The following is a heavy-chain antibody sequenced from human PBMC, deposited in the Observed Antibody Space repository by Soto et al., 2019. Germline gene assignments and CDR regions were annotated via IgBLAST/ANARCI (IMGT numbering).Heavy chain of an antibody. V-gene: IGHV4-39*01. J-gene: IGHJ6*03. D-gene: IGHD3-16*01. CDR3: ASQIRGGLNYYYMDV. CDR1: GGSISSSSYY. CDR2: IYYSGST. Sequence: QLQLQESGPGLVKPSETLSLTCTVSGGSISSSSYYWGWIRQPPGKGLEWIGSIYYSGSTYYNPSLKSRVTLSGDTSKNQCSLQLSSVTAADTAVYYCASQIRGGLNYYYMDVWGKGTTVTVSS.